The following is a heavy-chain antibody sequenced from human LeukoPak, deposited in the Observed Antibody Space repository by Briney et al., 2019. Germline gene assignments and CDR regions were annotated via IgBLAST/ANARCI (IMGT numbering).Heavy chain of an antibody. CDR2: IYYSGSS. CDR3: ARDSSMIWDAFDI. Sequence: SQTLSLTCTVSGGSISSGDYYWSWIRQPPGKGLEWIGYIYYSGSSSYNPSLESRVTISVDTSKNQFSLKLSSVTAADTAVYYCARDSSMIWDAFDIWGQGTMVTVSS. CDR1: GGSISSGDYY. D-gene: IGHD3/OR15-3a*01. J-gene: IGHJ3*02. V-gene: IGHV4-30-4*08.